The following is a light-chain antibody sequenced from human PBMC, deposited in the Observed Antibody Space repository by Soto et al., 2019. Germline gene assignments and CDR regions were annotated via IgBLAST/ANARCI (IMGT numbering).Light chain of an antibody. J-gene: IGKJ2*01. Sequence: DIQMTQSPSSLSASVGDRVTITCRASQSISSYLNWYQQKPGKAPKLLIYAASSLQIGVPSRFSGSGSVTDFTLTISSLQPEDFATYYCQQSYSTPPTFGQGTKLEIK. CDR3: QQSYSTPPT. V-gene: IGKV1-39*01. CDR1: QSISSY. CDR2: AAS.